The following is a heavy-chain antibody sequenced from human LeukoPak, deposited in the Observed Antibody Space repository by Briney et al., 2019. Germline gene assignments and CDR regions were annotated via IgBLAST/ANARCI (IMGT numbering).Heavy chain of an antibody. J-gene: IGHJ6*02. CDR3: AKLGYCSSTSCEDGMDV. D-gene: IGHD2-2*01. V-gene: IGHV4-34*01. Sequence: SETLSLTCAVYGGSFSGYYWSWIRQPPGKGLEWIGEINHSGSTNYNPSLKSRVTISVDTSKNQFSLKLSSVTAADTAVYYCAKLGYCSSTSCEDGMDVWGQETTVTVSS. CDR2: INHSGST. CDR1: GGSFSGYY.